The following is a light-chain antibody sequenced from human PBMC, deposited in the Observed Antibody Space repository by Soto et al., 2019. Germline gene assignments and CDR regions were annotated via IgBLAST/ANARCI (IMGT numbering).Light chain of an antibody. CDR3: ENWDSNTHGV. V-gene: IGLV4-60*02. J-gene: IGLJ3*02. CDR2: LEGSGSY. CDR1: SGHSSYI. Sequence: QPVLTQSSSASASLGSSVKLTCTLNSGHSSYIIAWHQQQPGKAPRYLMKLEGSGSYNKGSGVPDRFSGSSSGADRYLTISNLQFEDEADYYCENWDSNTHGVFGGGTKVTVL.